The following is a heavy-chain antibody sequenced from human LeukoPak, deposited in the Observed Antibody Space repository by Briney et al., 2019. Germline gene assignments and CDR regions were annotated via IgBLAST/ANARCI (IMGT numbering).Heavy chain of an antibody. CDR1: GLTFSEVW. J-gene: IGHJ4*02. D-gene: IGHD6-13*01. V-gene: IGHV3-23*01. CDR2: ISGSGGST. CDR3: ARVIRAAPGKGYFDY. Sequence: GGSLRLSCTASGLTFSEVWMSWVRQAPGKGLEWASSISGSGGSTYHADSVKGRFTISRDSSKNTLYLQMNSLRAEDTAIYYYARVIRAAPGKGYFDYWGQGTLVTVSS.